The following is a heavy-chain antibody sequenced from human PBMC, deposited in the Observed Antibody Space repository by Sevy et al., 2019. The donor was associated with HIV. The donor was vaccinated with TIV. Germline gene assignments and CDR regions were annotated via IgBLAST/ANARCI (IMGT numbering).Heavy chain of an antibody. V-gene: IGHV3-49*04. J-gene: IGHJ4*02. CDR3: TRWKAAQSIFDY. CDR2: LKSDVYGGTG. D-gene: IGHD6-13*01. Sequence: GGSLRLSCTASGFTFGDYCMSWVRQAPGKGLEWVAFLKSDVYGGTGDHAASVWGRFVISRDDSKTIAYLQMNDLKTEETGVYYCTRWKAAQSIFDYWGQGALVTVSS. CDR1: GFTFGDYC.